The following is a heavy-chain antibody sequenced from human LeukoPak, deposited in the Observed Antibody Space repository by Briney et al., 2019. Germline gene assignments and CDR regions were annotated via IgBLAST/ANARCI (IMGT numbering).Heavy chain of an antibody. J-gene: IGHJ4*02. CDR1: GGTFSSYA. D-gene: IGHD1-26*01. V-gene: IGHV1-69*01. CDR2: IIPIFGTA. CDR3: ARPKARIVGATTPFDY. Sequence: ASVKVTCKASGGTFSSYAISWVRQAPGHVLEWMGGIIPIFGTANYAQKLQGRVTITADESTSTAYMELSSLRSEDTAVYYCARPKARIVGATTPFDYWGQGTLVTVSS.